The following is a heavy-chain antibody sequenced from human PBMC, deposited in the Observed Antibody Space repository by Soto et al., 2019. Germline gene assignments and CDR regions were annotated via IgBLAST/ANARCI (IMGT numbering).Heavy chain of an antibody. J-gene: IGHJ5*02. V-gene: IGHV1-18*04. CDR1: GYTFTNYG. CDR3: ARVPTPNHGDSDKNNWLDP. Sequence: ASVKVSCKTSGYTFTNYGINWVRQAPGQGLEWMGWISTYNGNTNYAQKPQGRVTMTTDTSTSTAYMELKSLTSDDTAVYYCARVPTPNHGDSDKNNWLDPWGQGTLVTVS. D-gene: IGHD4-17*01. CDR2: ISTYNGNT.